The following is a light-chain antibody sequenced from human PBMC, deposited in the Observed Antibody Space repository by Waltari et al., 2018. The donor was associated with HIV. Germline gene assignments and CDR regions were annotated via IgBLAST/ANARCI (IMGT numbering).Light chain of an antibody. CDR3: AAWDDSLNVVV. V-gene: IGLV1-44*01. J-gene: IGLJ2*01. CDR2: SNN. Sequence: QSVLTQPPSASGTPGQRVTISCSGSSSNIGSNTVNWYQQLPGTAPKLLIYSNNQRPSGVPYRFSGSKSGTSASLAISGLQSEDEADYYCAAWDDSLNVVVFGEGTKLTVL. CDR1: SSNIGSNT.